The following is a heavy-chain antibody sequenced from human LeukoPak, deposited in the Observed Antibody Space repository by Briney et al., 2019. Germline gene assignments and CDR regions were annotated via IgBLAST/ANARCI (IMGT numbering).Heavy chain of an antibody. CDR3: AKGRYHLATVTLLDY. J-gene: IGHJ4*02. CDR1: GFPLSSYG. D-gene: IGHD4-17*01. Sequence: GGSLRLSCAASGFPLSSYGMHWVRQAPGKGLEWVAVISYDGPNKYYADSVKGRFTISRDNSKNTLYLQMNSVRAEDTAIYYCAKGRYHLATVTLLDYWGQGTLVTVSS. V-gene: IGHV3-30*18. CDR2: ISYDGPNK.